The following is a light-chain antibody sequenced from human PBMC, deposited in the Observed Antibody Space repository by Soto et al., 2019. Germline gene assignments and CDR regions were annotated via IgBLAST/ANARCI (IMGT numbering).Light chain of an antibody. V-gene: IGKV3-20*01. J-gene: IGKJ1*01. CDR1: QSVSSSF. Sequence: EIVLTQSPGTLSLSPGERATLSCRASQSVSSSFLAWYQQKPGQAPRLLIYGAASRATGIPDRFSVSWSGTDFTLTISRLEPEDFAVYYCQQYDSSPWTFGQGTKVEIK. CDR2: GAA. CDR3: QQYDSSPWT.